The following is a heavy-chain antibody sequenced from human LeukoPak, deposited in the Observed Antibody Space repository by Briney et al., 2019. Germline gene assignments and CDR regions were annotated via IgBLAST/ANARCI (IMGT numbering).Heavy chain of an antibody. CDR2: IIPIFGTA. Sequence: SVKVSCKASGGTFSSYAISWVRQAPGQGLEWMGRIIPIFGTANYAQKFQGRVTITTDESTSTAYMELSSQRSEDTAVYYCARDLLTGTAGYWGQGTLVTVSS. V-gene: IGHV1-69*05. J-gene: IGHJ4*02. D-gene: IGHD1-20*01. CDR1: GGTFSSYA. CDR3: ARDLLTGTAGY.